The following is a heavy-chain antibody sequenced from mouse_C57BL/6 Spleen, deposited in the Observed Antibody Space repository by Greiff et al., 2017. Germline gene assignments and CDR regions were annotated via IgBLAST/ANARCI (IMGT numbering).Heavy chain of an antibody. CDR3: ARGSNYGGYWYFDV. CDR2: IDPSDSET. Sequence: QVQLQQPGAELVRPGSSVKLSCKASGYTFTSYWMHWVKQRPIQGLEWIGNIDPSDSETHYNQKFKDKATLTVDKSSSTAYMQLSSLTSEDSAVYYCARGSNYGGYWYFDVWGTGTTVTVSS. D-gene: IGHD2-5*01. J-gene: IGHJ1*03. CDR1: GYTFTSYW. V-gene: IGHV1-52*01.